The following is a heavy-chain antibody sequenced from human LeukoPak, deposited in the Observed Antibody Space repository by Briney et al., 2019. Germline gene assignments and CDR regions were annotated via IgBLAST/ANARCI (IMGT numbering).Heavy chain of an antibody. V-gene: IGHV3-48*04. D-gene: IGHD1-26*01. Sequence: GGSLRLSCAASGFTFSSYSMNWVRQAPGKGVEWVSYISSSGRTMYYADSVKGRFTVSRDNAKNSLYLQMNSLRAEDTAIYYCARDNYSGSRYFDHWGQGTLVTVSS. J-gene: IGHJ4*02. CDR1: GFTFSSYS. CDR3: ARDNYSGSRYFDH. CDR2: ISSSGRTM.